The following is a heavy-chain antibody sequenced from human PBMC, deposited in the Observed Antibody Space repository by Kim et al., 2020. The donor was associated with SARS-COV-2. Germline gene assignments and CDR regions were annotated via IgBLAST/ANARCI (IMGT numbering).Heavy chain of an antibody. V-gene: IGHV4-34*01. CDR3: ARGPYDILTGYQFDY. Sequence: PSLKSRVTISVDTSKNQFSLKLSSVTAADTAVYYCARGPYDILTGYQFDYWGQGTLVTVSS. J-gene: IGHJ4*02. D-gene: IGHD3-9*01.